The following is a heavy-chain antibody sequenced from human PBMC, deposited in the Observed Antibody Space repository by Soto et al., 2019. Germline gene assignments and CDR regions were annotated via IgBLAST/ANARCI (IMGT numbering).Heavy chain of an antibody. D-gene: IGHD3-16*01. J-gene: IGHJ4*02. CDR3: ARDGDVNTGFGKDY. V-gene: IGHV3-33*01. CDR1: GFTFSSYG. CDR2: IWHDGGNK. Sequence: QVQLVESGGGVVQPGRSLRLSCAASGFTFSSYGMHWVRQAPGKGLEWVAFIWHDGGNKFYAESVKGRFTISRDNCKNTLYLQMTSLSAEDTAMYSCARDGDVNTGFGKDYWGQGTLVTVSS.